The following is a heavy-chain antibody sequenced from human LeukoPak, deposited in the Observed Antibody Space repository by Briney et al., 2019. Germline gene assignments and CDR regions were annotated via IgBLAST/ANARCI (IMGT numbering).Heavy chain of an antibody. J-gene: IGHJ4*02. CDR2: ISWNSGSI. CDR1: GFTFSSYA. CDR3: AKGGRLYGSGSYLSYFDY. D-gene: IGHD3-10*01. Sequence: GGSLRLSCAASGFTFSSYAMSWVRQAPGKGLEWVSGISWNSGSIGYADSVKGRFTISRDNAKDSLYLQMNSLRAEDTALYYCAKGGRLYGSGSYLSYFDYWGQGTLVTVSS. V-gene: IGHV3-9*01.